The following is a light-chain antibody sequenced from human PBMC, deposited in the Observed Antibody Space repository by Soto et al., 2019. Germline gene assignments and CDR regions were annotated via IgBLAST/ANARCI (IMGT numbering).Light chain of an antibody. V-gene: IGKV1-39*01. CDR3: HHSYSNPHP. CDR2: ATS. Sequence: DIQMTQSPSSLSASVGDRVTITCRASQSISSYLTWYQQKPGQTPKLLIYATSSLQSGVPSRFSGSGSGTSFNLTISSLQPEELATYYCHHSYSNPHPLGQGTKLEIK. J-gene: IGKJ2*01. CDR1: QSISSY.